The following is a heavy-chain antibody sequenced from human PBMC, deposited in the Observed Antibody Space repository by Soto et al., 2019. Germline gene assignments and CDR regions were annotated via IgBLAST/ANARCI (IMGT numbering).Heavy chain of an antibody. Sequence: PSETLSLTCAVYGGSFSGYYWSWIRQPPGKGLEWIGEINHSGSTNYNPSLKSRVTISVDTSKNQFSLKLSSVTAADTVVYYCARGDRLMVRGVPFDYWGQGTLVTVSS. CDR1: GGSFSGYY. CDR2: INHSGST. CDR3: ARGDRLMVRGVPFDY. V-gene: IGHV4-34*01. J-gene: IGHJ4*02. D-gene: IGHD3-10*01.